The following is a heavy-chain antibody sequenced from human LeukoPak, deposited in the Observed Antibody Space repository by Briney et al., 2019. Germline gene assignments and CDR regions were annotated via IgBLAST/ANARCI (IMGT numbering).Heavy chain of an antibody. CDR3: ARVQGGATSDY. CDR1: GYTFTSYD. D-gene: IGHD1-26*01. Sequence: ASVKVSCKASGYTFTSYDINWVRQATGQGLEWMGWMNPNSGNIGYAQKFQGRVTMTRYTSISTAYMELSSLRSDDTAVYYCARVQGGATSDYWGQGTLVTVSS. V-gene: IGHV1-8*02. J-gene: IGHJ4*02. CDR2: MNPNSGNI.